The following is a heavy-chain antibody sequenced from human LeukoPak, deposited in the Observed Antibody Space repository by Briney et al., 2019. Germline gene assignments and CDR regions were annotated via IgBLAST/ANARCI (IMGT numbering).Heavy chain of an antibody. CDR3: ARDSNYYYDSSGYYGAFDY. CDR2: IDPKSGGT. CDR1: GYTFTGYY. D-gene: IGHD3-22*01. V-gene: IGHV1-2*02. J-gene: IGHJ4*02. Sequence: ASVKVSCKASGYTFTGYYMHWVRQAPGQGLEWMGWIDPKSGGTNYAQKFQGRVTMTRDTSISTAYMDLSRLRSDDTAVYYCARDSNYYYDSSGYYGAFDYWGQGTLVTVSS.